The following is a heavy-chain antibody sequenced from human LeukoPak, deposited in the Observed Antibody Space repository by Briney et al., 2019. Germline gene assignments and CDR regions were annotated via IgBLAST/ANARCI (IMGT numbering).Heavy chain of an antibody. CDR1: GGSISSYY. Sequence: SETLSLTCTVSGGSISSYYWSWIRQPPGKGLEWIGYIYYSGSTNYNPSLKSRVTISVDTSMNQFFLKLSSVTAADTAVYYCARRSRMTTIDAFDIWGQGTMVTVSS. D-gene: IGHD5-24*01. V-gene: IGHV4-59*08. CDR2: IYYSGST. CDR3: ARRSRMTTIDAFDI. J-gene: IGHJ3*02.